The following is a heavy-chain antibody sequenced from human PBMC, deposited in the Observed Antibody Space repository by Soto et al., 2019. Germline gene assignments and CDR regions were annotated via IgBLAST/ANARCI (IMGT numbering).Heavy chain of an antibody. CDR1: GGSISSSNW. Sequence: QVQLQESGPGLVKPSGTLSLTCAVSGGSISSSNWWSWVRQPPGKGLEWIGEIYHSGSTNYNPSLKSRATISVDKSKNQVSLKLSSVTAADTAVYYCARVSGSYYDGMDVWGQGTTVTVSS. V-gene: IGHV4-4*02. CDR3: ARVSGSYYDGMDV. J-gene: IGHJ6*02. CDR2: IYHSGST. D-gene: IGHD1-26*01.